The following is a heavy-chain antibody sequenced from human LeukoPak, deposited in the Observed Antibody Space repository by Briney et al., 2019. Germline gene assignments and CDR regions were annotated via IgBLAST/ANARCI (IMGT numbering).Heavy chain of an antibody. CDR1: GYTFTSYG. V-gene: IGHV1-18*04. D-gene: IGHD3-9*01. CDR3: ARDPRNVLRYFAWLSGSWFDP. J-gene: IGHJ5*02. CDR2: ISAYNGNT. Sequence: ASVKVSCKASGYTFTSYGISWVRQAPGQGLEWMGWISAYNGNTNYAQKLQGRVTMTTDTSTSTAYMELRSLRSDDTAVYYCARDPRNVLRYFAWLSGSWFDPWGQGTLVTVSS.